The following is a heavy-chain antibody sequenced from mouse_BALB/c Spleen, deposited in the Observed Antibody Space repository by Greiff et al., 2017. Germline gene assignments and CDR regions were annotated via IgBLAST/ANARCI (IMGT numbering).Heavy chain of an antibody. Sequence: VQLQQSGAELMKPGASVKISCKATGYTFSSYWIEWVKQRPGHGLEWIGEILPGSGSTNYNEKFKGKATFTADTSSNTAYMQLSSLTSEDSAVYYCARNYRYEGYAMDYWGQGTSVTVSS. J-gene: IGHJ4*01. CDR1: GYTFSSYW. CDR2: ILPGSGST. CDR3: ARNYRYEGYAMDY. D-gene: IGHD2-14*01. V-gene: IGHV1-9*01.